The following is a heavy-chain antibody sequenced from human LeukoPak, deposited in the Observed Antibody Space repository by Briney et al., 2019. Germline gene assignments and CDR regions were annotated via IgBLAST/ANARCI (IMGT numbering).Heavy chain of an antibody. Sequence: ASVKVSCKASGYTFTGYYMHWVRQAPGQGLEWMGWINPNSGGTNYAQKFQGRVTMTRDTSISTAYMEPSRLRSDDTAVYYCARGSSSGWYEKYWGQGTLVTVSS. J-gene: IGHJ4*02. V-gene: IGHV1-2*02. CDR3: ARGSSSGWYEKY. CDR1: GYTFTGYY. CDR2: INPNSGGT. D-gene: IGHD6-19*01.